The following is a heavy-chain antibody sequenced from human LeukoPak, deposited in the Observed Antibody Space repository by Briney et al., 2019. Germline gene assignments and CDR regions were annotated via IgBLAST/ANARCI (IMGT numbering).Heavy chain of an antibody. CDR2: IYYSGST. CDR1: GGSVSSGNYY. D-gene: IGHD2-2*03. V-gene: IGHV4-61*01. Sequence: SETLSLTCTVSGGSVSSGNYYWSWIRQPPGKGLEWIGYIYYSGSTNYNPSLKSRVTISVDTSKNQFSLKLSSVTAADTAVYYCARGMDESAFDYWGQGTLVTVSS. J-gene: IGHJ4*02. CDR3: ARGMDESAFDY.